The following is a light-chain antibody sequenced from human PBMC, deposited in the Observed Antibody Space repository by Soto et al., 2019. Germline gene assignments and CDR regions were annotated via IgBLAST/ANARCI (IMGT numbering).Light chain of an antibody. CDR1: SSDVGGYNY. Sequence: QSALTQPRSVSGSPGQSVTISCTGTSSDVGGYNYVSWYQHHPGKAPKLMICDVTKRPSGVPDRFSGSKSGNTASLTISXXXXEDEADYYCCSYAGTYTFWVFGGGTKLTVL. CDR3: CSYAGTYTFWV. J-gene: IGLJ3*02. V-gene: IGLV2-11*01. CDR2: DVT.